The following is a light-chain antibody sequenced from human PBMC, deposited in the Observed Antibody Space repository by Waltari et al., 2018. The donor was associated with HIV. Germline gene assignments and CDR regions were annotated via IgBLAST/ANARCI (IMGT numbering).Light chain of an antibody. CDR1: FGSVSPRYY. J-gene: IGLJ3*02. Sequence: QTVVTQEPSFSVSPGGTVTLTCGFNFGSVSPRYYPSWYQQTPVQAPRTLIYSTNTRSSGVPDRFSGSILGNKAALTITGAQADDESDYYCVLFMGNGIWVFGGGTKLTVL. CDR3: VLFMGNGIWV. CDR2: STN. V-gene: IGLV8-61*01.